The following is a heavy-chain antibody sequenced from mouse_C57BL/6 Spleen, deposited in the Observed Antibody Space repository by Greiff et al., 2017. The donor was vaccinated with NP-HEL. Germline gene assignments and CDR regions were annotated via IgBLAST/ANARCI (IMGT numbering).Heavy chain of an antibody. CDR3: TRDSATVVATGYFDY. J-gene: IGHJ2*01. CDR2: ISSGGDYI. Sequence: EVQVVESGEGLVKPGGSLKLSCAASGFTFSSYAMSWVRQTPEKRLEWVAYISSGGDYIYYADTVKGRFTISRDNARNTLYLQMSSLKSEDTAMYYCTRDSATVVATGYFDYWGQGTTLTVSS. CDR1: GFTFSSYA. V-gene: IGHV5-9-1*02. D-gene: IGHD1-1*01.